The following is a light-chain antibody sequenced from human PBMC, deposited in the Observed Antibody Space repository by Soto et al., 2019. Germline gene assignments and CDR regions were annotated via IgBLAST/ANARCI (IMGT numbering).Light chain of an antibody. J-gene: IGKJ3*01. CDR1: QSVSSN. V-gene: IGKV3-15*01. Sequence: MTQSPSAMSASVGDRATLSCRASQSVSSNLAWYQQKPGQALRLLIYGASTRATGIPARFSGSGSGTEFTLTISSLQSEDFAVYYCQQYNNWPPFTFGPGTKVDIK. CDR3: QQYNNWPPFT. CDR2: GAS.